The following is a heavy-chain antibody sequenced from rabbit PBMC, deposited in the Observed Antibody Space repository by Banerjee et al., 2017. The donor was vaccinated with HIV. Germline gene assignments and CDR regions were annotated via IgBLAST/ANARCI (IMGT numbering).Heavy chain of an antibody. V-gene: IGHV1S40*01. CDR1: GFSFSSSYY. D-gene: IGHD6-1*01. CDR2: IYAGSSGAT. CDR3: ARGACFAAYIENL. Sequence: SLEESGGDLDNPVASLPLTCTASGFSFSSSYYMCWVRQAPGKGLEWIACIYAGSSGATAYANWAKGRFTISKTSSTKVTLHITSLTSAHTAPYSCARGACFAAYIENLWGPGTLVTVS. J-gene: IGHJ4*01.